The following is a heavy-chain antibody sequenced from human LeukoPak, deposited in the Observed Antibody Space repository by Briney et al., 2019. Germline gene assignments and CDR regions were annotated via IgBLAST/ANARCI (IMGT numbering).Heavy chain of an antibody. CDR2: IIPIFGTA. D-gene: IGHD3-10*01. CDR1: GGTFRSYT. V-gene: IGHV1-69*13. J-gene: IGHJ5*02. Sequence: GASGKVSCKASGGTFRSYTIIWVRQAPGQGLEWMGGIIPIFGTANYAQKFQGRVTITADESTSTAYMELSSLRSEETAVYYCARVFTPINGYGSGSYSFLGSLDPWGQGTLVTVSS. CDR3: ARVFTPINGYGSGSYSFLGSLDP.